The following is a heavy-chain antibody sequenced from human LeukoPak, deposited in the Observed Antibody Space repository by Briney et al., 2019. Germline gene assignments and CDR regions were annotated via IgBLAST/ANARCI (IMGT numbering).Heavy chain of an antibody. V-gene: IGHV3-49*04. CDR2: IRSKAYGGTT. CDR1: GFTFGDYA. Sequence: GGSLRLSCTASGFTFGDYAMSWVRQAPGKGLEWVGFIRSKAYGGTTEYAASVKGRFTISRDDSKSIAYLQMNSLKTEDTAVYYCTRDQHLIPYYYYMDVWGKGTTVTVSS. D-gene: IGHD2-2*02. CDR3: TRDQHLIPYYYYMDV. J-gene: IGHJ6*03.